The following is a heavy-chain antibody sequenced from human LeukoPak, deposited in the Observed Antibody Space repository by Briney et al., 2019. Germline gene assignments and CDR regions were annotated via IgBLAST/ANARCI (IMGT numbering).Heavy chain of an antibody. D-gene: IGHD4-17*01. CDR3: ARGGTTVTPGLLWFDP. CDR1: GGSISNNY. J-gene: IGHJ5*02. Sequence: PSETLSLTCTVSGGSISNNYWSWIRQPPGKGLESIGYIYYNGNTNYNPSLKSRVTISVDTSKNQFSLKLSSVTAADTAVYYCARGGTTVTPGLLWFDPWGQGTLVTVSS. CDR2: IYYNGNT. V-gene: IGHV4-59*01.